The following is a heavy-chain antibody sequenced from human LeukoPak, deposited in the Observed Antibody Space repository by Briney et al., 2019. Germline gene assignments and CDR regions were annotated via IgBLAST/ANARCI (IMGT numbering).Heavy chain of an antibody. CDR3: ARSPSVGQFDP. V-gene: IGHV1-69*02. J-gene: IGHJ5*02. Sequence: SVKVSCKASGGTFSSYTISWVRQAPGQGLEWMGRIIPILGIANYAQKFQGRVTITADKSTSTAYMELSSLRSEDTAVYYCARSPSVGQFDPWGQGTQVTVSS. CDR1: GGTFSSYT. CDR2: IIPILGIA.